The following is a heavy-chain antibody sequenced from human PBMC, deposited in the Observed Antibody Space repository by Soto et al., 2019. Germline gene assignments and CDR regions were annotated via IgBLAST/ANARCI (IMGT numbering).Heavy chain of an antibody. CDR2: IKQDGSEK. D-gene: IGHD3-22*01. CDR3: ARDRPVRSSQPRNWFDP. V-gene: IGHV3-7*04. Sequence: GGSLRLSCAASGFTFSSYWMSWVRQAPGKGLEWVANIKQDGSEKYYVGSVKGRFTISRDNAKNSLYLQMNSLRAEDTAVYYCARDRPVRSSQPRNWFDPWGQGTLVTVSS. J-gene: IGHJ5*02. CDR1: GFTFSSYW.